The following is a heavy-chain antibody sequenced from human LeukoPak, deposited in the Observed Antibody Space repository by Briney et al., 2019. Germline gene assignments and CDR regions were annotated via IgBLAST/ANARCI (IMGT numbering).Heavy chain of an antibody. Sequence: GASVKVSCKASGYTFTSYAMHWVRQAPGQRLEWMGWINAGNGNTKYSQEFQGRVTITRDTSASTAYMELSSLRSEDMAVYYCARDSVQLHYYDSSGYYYHWGQGTLVTVSS. J-gene: IGHJ4*02. V-gene: IGHV1-3*03. D-gene: IGHD3-22*01. CDR2: INAGNGNT. CDR3: ARDSVQLHYYDSSGYYYH. CDR1: GYTFTSYA.